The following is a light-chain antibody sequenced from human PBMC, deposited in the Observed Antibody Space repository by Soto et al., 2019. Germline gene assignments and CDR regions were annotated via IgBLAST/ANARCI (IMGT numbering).Light chain of an antibody. V-gene: IGKV3-11*01. J-gene: IGKJ1*01. CDR2: DAS. Sequence: EIVLTQSPATLSLSPGERATLSCRASQSVSSYLAWYQQKPGQAPRLLIYDASNRATGIPARLSGSGSGTDFTLNISSLEPEDFAVYYCQQRSNWPPWTFGQGTKVEIK. CDR1: QSVSSY. CDR3: QQRSNWPPWT.